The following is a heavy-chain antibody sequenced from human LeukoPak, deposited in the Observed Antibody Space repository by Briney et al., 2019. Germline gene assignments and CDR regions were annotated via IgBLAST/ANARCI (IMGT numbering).Heavy chain of an antibody. J-gene: IGHJ5*02. CDR1: GGSLRSGGYY. D-gene: IGHD1-26*01. Sequence: SETLSLTCTVSGGSLRSGGYYWSWIRQRPGKGLEWIGHIYYSGTTYFNPSLKSRLSISVDTSNNHFSLELSSVTAADTAVYHWARLTGYSGSYNWFDPWGQGTLVTVSS. CDR2: IYYSGTT. CDR3: ARLTGYSGSYNWFDP. V-gene: IGHV4-31*03.